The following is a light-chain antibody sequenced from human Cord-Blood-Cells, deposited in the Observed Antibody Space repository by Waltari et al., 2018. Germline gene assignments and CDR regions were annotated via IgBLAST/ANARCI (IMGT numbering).Light chain of an antibody. J-gene: IGKJ1*01. V-gene: IGKV1-5*03. Sequence: DIQMTQSPSTLSASVGDRVTITCRASQSISSWLAWYQQKPGKAPKLLLYKASSLESGVPSRFSGSGSGTEFTLTISSLQPDDFATYYCQRYNSYWTFGQGTKVEIK. CDR1: QSISSW. CDR2: KAS. CDR3: QRYNSYWT.